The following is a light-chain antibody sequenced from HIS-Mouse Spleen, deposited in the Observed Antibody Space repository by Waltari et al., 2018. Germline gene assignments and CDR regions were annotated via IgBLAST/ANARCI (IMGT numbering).Light chain of an antibody. CDR1: ALPKQY. Sequence: SYELTQPPSVSVSPGQTARITCSGDALPKQYAYWYQQKPGQAPVLVIYKDSERHSGIPERFSGSSSGTTVTLTISGVQAEDEADYYCQSADSSGTYWVLGGGTKLTVL. CDR2: KDS. J-gene: IGLJ3*02. V-gene: IGLV3-25*03. CDR3: QSADSSGTYWV.